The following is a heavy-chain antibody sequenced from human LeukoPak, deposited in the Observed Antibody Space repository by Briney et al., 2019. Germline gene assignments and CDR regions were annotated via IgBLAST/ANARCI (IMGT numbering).Heavy chain of an antibody. CDR1: IGSFSGYY. J-gene: IGHJ4*02. D-gene: IGHD6-19*01. Sequence: SETLSLTCAVYIGSFSGYYCSWIRQPPGKGLEWIGEINHSGSTNYNPSLKSRVTISVDTSKNQFSLKLSSVTAADTAVYYCARSPYSSGWYGAWGQGTLFTVSS. CDR2: INHSGST. V-gene: IGHV4-34*01. CDR3: ARSPYSSGWYGA.